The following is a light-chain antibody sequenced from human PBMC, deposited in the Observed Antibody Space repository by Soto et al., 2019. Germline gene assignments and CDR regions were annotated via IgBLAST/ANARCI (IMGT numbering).Light chain of an antibody. V-gene: IGLV2-14*01. CDR1: SSDVGGYNY. Sequence: QSVLTQPASVSGSPGQSITIYCTGTSSDVGGYNYVSWYQQHPGKAPKLMIYEVSNRPSGVSNRFSGSKSGNTASLTISGLQAEDEADYYCSSYTSSSTPYVFGTGTRSPS. CDR3: SSYTSSSTPYV. CDR2: EVS. J-gene: IGLJ1*01.